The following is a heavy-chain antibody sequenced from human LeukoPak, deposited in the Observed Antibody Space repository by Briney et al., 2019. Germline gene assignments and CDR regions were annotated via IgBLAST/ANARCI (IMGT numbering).Heavy chain of an antibody. CDR1: GGSISSSSYY. CDR2: IYYSGST. Sequence: SETLSLTCTVSGGSISSSSYYWGWIRQPPETGLEWIGSIYYSGSTYYNPSLKSRVTISVDTSKNQLSLKLSSVTAADTAVYYCARPLVRDYYFDYWGQGTLVTVSS. V-gene: IGHV4-39*01. CDR3: ARPLVRDYYFDY. D-gene: IGHD4/OR15-4a*01. J-gene: IGHJ4*02.